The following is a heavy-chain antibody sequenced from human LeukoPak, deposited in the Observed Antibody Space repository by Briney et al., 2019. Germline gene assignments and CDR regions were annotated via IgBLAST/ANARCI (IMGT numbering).Heavy chain of an antibody. CDR1: VVPFDNAW. CDR2: IKSKSDGGAP. Sequence: GEFLRLSCAASVVPFDNAWLNWIRETPWKGLEWVGHIKSKSDGGAPAHAAPVKGRFTISRDDSENTLYLQMNSLKTEDTAMYFCTTGPFDYWGQGALVTVSS. V-gene: IGHV3-15*07. CDR3: TTGPFDY. J-gene: IGHJ4*02.